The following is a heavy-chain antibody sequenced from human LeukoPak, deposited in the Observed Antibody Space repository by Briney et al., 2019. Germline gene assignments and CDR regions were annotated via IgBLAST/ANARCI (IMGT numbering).Heavy chain of an antibody. Sequence: GGSLRLSCAASEFKFSSYAMSWVRQAPGKGLEWVSGISGSGGNTYYADSVKGRFTISRDNSKNTLYLQMNSLRTEDSAVYYCAKVHSRGCYFDYWGQGTLVTVSS. CDR2: ISGSGGNT. V-gene: IGHV3-23*01. CDR3: AKVHSRGCYFDY. J-gene: IGHJ4*02. CDR1: EFKFSSYA. D-gene: IGHD3-22*01.